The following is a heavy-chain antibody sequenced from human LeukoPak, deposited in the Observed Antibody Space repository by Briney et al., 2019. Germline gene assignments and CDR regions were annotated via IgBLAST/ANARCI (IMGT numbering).Heavy chain of an antibody. J-gene: IGHJ6*02. Sequence: SETLSLTCTVSGGSISSYYWSWIRQPPGKGLEWIGYIYYSGSTNYNPSLKSRVTISADTSKNQFSLKLSSVTAADTAVYYCARSATYYYDSKDPYYYGMDVWGQGTTVTVSS. CDR2: IYYSGST. CDR1: GGSISSYY. CDR3: ARSATYYYDSKDPYYYGMDV. V-gene: IGHV4-59*08. D-gene: IGHD3-22*01.